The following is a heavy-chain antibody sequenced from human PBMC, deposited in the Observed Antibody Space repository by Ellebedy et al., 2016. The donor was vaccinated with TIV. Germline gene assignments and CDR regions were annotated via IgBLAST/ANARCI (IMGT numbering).Heavy chain of an antibody. J-gene: IGHJ4*02. CDR3: ARDSGSYYRFDK. Sequence: SETLSLXXTVSGDSISTYYWSWIRQAQGKGLEWIGYIYYSGNSNYNPSLKSRATISIDTSKNQFSLRLTSVTAADTAVYFCARDSGSYYRFDKWGQGTLVTVSS. CDR2: IYYSGNS. D-gene: IGHD3-10*01. V-gene: IGHV4-59*01. CDR1: GDSISTYY.